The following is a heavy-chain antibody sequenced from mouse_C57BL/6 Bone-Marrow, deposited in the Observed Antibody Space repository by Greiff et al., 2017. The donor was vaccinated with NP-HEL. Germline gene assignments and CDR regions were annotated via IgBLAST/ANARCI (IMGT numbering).Heavy chain of an antibody. D-gene: IGHD2-4*01. V-gene: IGHV5-17*01. CDR3: ERSIYYDYDWFAY. CDR2: ISSGSSTI. J-gene: IGHJ3*01. Sequence: EVKVVESGGGLVKPGGSLKLSCAASGFTFSDYGMHWVRQAPEKGLEWVAYISSGSSTIYYADTVKGRFTISRDNAKNTLFLQMTSLRSEDTAMYYGERSIYYDYDWFAYWGQGTLVTVSA. CDR1: GFTFSDYG.